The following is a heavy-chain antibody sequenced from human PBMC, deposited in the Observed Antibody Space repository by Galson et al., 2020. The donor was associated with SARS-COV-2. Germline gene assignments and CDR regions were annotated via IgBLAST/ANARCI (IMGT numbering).Heavy chain of an antibody. D-gene: IGHD3-22*01. CDR1: GGSISSYY. V-gene: IGHV4-59*01. J-gene: IGHJ4*02. CDR3: ARPPREYYDSSGYYLITYYFDY. CDR2: IYYSGST. Sequence: SETLSLTCTVSGGSISSYYWSWIRQPPGKGLEWLGYIYYSGSTNYNPSLKSRVTISVDTSKNQFSLKLSSVTAADTAVYYCARPPREYYDSSGYYLITYYFDYWGQGTLVTVSS.